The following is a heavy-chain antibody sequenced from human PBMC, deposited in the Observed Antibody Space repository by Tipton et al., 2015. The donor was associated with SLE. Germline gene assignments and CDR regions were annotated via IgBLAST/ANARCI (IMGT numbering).Heavy chain of an antibody. CDR1: GYTFTGYY. CDR3: ARSYYYDSSGSPGEYFQH. Sequence: QSGAEVKKPGASVKVSCKASGYTFTGYYMHWARQAPGQGLEWMGWINPNSGGTNYAQKFQGRVTMTRDTSISTAYMELSRLRSDDTAVYYCARSYYYDSSGSPGEYFQHWGQGTLVTVSS. CDR2: INPNSGGT. J-gene: IGHJ1*01. V-gene: IGHV1-2*02. D-gene: IGHD3-22*01.